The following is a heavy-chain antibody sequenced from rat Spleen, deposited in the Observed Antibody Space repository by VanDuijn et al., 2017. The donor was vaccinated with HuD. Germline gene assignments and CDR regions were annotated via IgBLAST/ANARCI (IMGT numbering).Heavy chain of an antibody. CDR3: TTAEDPTFDF. D-gene: IGHD1-11*01. J-gene: IGHJ1*01. Sequence: EVQLVESGGGLVQPGRSLKLSCAASGFTFSNYYMAWVRQAPTKGLEWVAYISTGGGSTYYRDSVKGRFTISRDNAKSTLYLQMDSLRSEDTATYYCTTAEDPTFDFWGPGTMVTVSS. CDR1: GFTFSNYY. V-gene: IGHV5-27*01. CDR2: ISTGGGST.